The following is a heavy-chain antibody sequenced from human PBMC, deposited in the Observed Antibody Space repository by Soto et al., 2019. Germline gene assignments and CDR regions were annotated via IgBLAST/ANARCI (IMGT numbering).Heavy chain of an antibody. CDR2: ISYDGSNK. J-gene: IGHJ6*02. Sequence: AGGSLRLSCAASGFTFSSYAMHWVRQAPGKGLEWVAVISYDGSNKYYADSVKGRFTISRDNSKNTLYLQMNSLRAEDTAVYYCAREKGERNYYGSGSYYYYYYGMDVWGQGTTVTVSS. D-gene: IGHD3-10*01. CDR3: AREKGERNYYGSGSYYYYYYGMDV. CDR1: GFTFSSYA. V-gene: IGHV3-30-3*01.